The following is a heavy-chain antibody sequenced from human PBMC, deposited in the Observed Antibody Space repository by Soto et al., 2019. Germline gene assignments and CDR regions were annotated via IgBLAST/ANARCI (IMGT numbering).Heavy chain of an antibody. V-gene: IGHV4-59*01. Sequence: PSETLSLTCTASSGSISSYYWSWIRQPPGKGFGGFGYICDSGSTNYNPALKSRVTISVDTSKNQFSLELSSVSAADTAVYYCARDLGFYYDSSGYLSIGGGHFDYGGQGTLVTVS. CDR3: ARDLGFYYDSSGYLSIGGGHFDY. CDR2: ICDSGST. CDR1: SGSISSYY. D-gene: IGHD3-22*01. J-gene: IGHJ4*02.